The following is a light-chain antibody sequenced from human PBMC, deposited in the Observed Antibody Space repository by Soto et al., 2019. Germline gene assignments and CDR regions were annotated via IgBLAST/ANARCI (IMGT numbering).Light chain of an antibody. J-gene: IGKJ1*01. Sequence: GARGAMTCRASQSISSWLAWYQQKPGKAPKLLIYDASNLKSGVPSRFSGSGSGTEFTLTISSLQPDDVAAYYCLQYDNYSWTFGQGTKVDIK. CDR3: LQYDNYSWT. V-gene: IGKV1-5*01. CDR2: DAS. CDR1: QSISSW.